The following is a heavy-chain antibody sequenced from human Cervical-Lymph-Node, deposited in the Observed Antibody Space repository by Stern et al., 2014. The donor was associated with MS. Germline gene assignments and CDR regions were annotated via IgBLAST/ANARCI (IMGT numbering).Heavy chain of an antibody. V-gene: IGHV3-23*04. CDR3: AKTNFLDY. CDR1: GFTFSNYA. Sequence: EDQLVESGGGLVQPGGSLRLSCAASGFTFSNYAMNWVRLAPGKGLEWVSTISDSGGSTYYADSVKGRFTISRDNSENTVYLQMNSLRAEDTAVYYCAKTNFLDYWGQGTLVTVSS. CDR2: ISDSGGST. D-gene: IGHD5-24*01. J-gene: IGHJ4*02.